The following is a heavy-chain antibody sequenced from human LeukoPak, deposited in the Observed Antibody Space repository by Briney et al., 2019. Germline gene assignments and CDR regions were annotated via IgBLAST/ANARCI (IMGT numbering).Heavy chain of an antibody. V-gene: IGHV3-30*18. D-gene: IGHD5-18*01. Sequence: PGRSLRRSCAASGFTFSSYGMHWVRQSPGKGLEWVAVISYAVSNKYYADSVKGRFTTSRDNSKNTLYLQMDSLRAEDTAVYYCAKANTAMSYFDYWGQGTLVTVSS. CDR3: AKANTAMSYFDY. CDR1: GFTFSSYG. J-gene: IGHJ4*02. CDR2: ISYAVSNK.